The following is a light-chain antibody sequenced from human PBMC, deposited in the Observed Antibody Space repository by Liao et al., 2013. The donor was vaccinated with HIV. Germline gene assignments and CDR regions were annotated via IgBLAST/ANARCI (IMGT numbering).Light chain of an antibody. Sequence: YDLTQPPSMSVSPGQTASITCSGDTLGDKYACWYQQKPGQSPVLVIYQDMKRPSGIPERFSGSNSGNTATLTISRVEAGDEADYYCQVWDSSSAHRYVFGTGTKVTV. CDR2: QDM. CDR1: TLGDKY. CDR3: QVWDSSSAHRYV. V-gene: IGLV3-1*01. J-gene: IGLJ1*01.